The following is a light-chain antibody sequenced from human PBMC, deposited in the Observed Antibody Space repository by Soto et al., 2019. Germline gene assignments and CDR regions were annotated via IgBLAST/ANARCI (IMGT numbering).Light chain of an antibody. CDR1: QSVSSNY. J-gene: IGKJ1*01. CDR3: QQYGSSPRT. Sequence: EIVLTQSPGTLSLSPGERATLSCRASQSVSSNYLAWYQHKPGQAPRLLIYGASSRATGIPDRFSGSGSGTDFILTISRLEPEDFAVYYCQQYGSSPRTFGQGTKVEIK. CDR2: GAS. V-gene: IGKV3-20*01.